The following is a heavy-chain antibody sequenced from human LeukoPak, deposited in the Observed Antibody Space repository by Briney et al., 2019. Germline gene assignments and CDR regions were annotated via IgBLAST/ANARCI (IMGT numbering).Heavy chain of an antibody. Sequence: SETLSLTCTVSGVSISSSSYYWGWIRQPPGKGLEWIGSIYYSGSTYYNPSLKSRVTISVDTSKNQFSLKLSSVTAADTAVYYCASPGVQYCSSTSCYYFDYWGQGTLVTVSS. CDR3: ASPGVQYCSSTSCYYFDY. V-gene: IGHV4-39*01. J-gene: IGHJ4*02. CDR1: GVSISSSSYY. D-gene: IGHD2-2*01. CDR2: IYYSGST.